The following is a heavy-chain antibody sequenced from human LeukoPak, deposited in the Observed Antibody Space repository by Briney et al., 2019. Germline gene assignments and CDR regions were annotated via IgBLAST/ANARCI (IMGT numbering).Heavy chain of an antibody. V-gene: IGHV1-18*04. D-gene: IGHD3-10*01. CDR2: ISAYNGNT. CDR1: GYTFTSYG. J-gene: IGHJ4*02. CDR3: ARQRHYYGSGSLCDY. Sequence: ASVKVSCKASGYTFTSYGISWVRQAPGQGLEWMGWISAYNGNTNYAQKLQGRVTMTTDTSTSTAYMELRSLRSGDTAVYYCARQRHYYGSGSLCDYWGQGTLVTVSS.